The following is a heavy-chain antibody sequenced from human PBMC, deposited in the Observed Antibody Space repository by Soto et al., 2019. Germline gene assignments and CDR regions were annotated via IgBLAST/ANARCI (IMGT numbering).Heavy chain of an antibody. CDR1: GYTFTSYA. D-gene: IGHD5-18*01. Sequence: ASVKVSCKASGYTFTSYAMHGVRQAPGQRLEWMGWINAGNGNTKYSQKFQGRVTITRETSASTAYMELSSLRSEDKAVYYCARVTGIKLWVPYDYWGQGTLVTVSS. CDR3: ARVTGIKLWVPYDY. CDR2: INAGNGNT. J-gene: IGHJ4*02. V-gene: IGHV1-3*01.